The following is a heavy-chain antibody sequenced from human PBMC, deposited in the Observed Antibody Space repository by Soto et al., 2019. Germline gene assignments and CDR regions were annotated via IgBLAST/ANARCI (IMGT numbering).Heavy chain of an antibody. D-gene: IGHD3-9*01. V-gene: IGHV3-30*18. CDR1: GFTFSRYG. CDR2: ISFDGSDK. Sequence: QVQVVESRGGVVQPGGSLRLSCAASGFTFSRYGMHWVRQAPGKGLEWVAVISFDGSDKYYADSVKGRFIISRDNSKNTLYLQMNSLRSEDTAVYYCAKGASDILTGYPYYWYFDRWGRGTLVTVS. J-gene: IGHJ2*01. CDR3: AKGASDILTGYPYYWYFDR.